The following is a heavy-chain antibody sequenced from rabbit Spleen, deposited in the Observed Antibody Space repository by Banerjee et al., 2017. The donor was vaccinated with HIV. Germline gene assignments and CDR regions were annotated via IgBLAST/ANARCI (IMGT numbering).Heavy chain of an antibody. Sequence: QSLEESGGDLVKPGASLTLTCTASGFSFSSSYWICWVRQAPGKGLEWIACIYGGSLGDTYYANWAKGRFTISKTSSTTVTLQMTSLTAADTATYFCARDGDDAGYDFFLWGPGTLVTVS. CDR1: GFSFSSSYW. CDR2: IYGGSLGDT. J-gene: IGHJ6*01. CDR3: ARDGDDAGYDFFL. D-gene: IGHD3-1*01. V-gene: IGHV1S40*01.